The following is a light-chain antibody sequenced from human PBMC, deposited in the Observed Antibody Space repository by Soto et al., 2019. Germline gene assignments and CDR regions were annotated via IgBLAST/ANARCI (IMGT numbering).Light chain of an antibody. CDR1: QGISSY. CDR3: QQYYSYPHT. J-gene: IGKJ1*01. CDR2: AAS. V-gene: IGKV1-8*01. Sequence: AIRMTQSPSSFSASTGDRVTITCRASQGISSYLAWYQQKPGKAPKLLIYAASTLQSGVPSRFSGSGSGTDFTVTISCLQSEDFATYYCQQYYSYPHTFGQGTKVELK.